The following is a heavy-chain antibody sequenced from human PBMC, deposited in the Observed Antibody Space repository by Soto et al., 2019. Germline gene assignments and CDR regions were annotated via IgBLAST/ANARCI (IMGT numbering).Heavy chain of an antibody. D-gene: IGHD3-16*01. CDR1: GFIFRNYA. CDR3: VKDGEAYNGVWDYFDH. J-gene: IGHJ4*02. V-gene: IGHV3-23*01. CDR2: IGGDGGDT. Sequence: EVQLLESGGDWVQPGGSLRLSCTASGFIFRNYAMTWVCQAPGKGLEWVSSIGGDGGDTYNAGSVEGRFTISRDNSKNTLYLQMNSLRAEDTAIYYCVKDGEAYNGVWDYFDHWGQGTLITVSS.